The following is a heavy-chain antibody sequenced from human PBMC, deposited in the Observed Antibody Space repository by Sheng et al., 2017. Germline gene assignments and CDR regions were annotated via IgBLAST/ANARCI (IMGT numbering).Heavy chain of an antibody. D-gene: IGHD3-10*01. J-gene: IGHJ6*03. CDR3: VRVSLVSYYYYMDV. Sequence: QVQLVESGGGVVQPGRSLRLSCAASGFTFSGHAMHWARQAPGKGMEWVAVISYDGSVEYYADSVKGRFTISRDNSKNMLYLQMYSLRVEDTAVFYCVRVSLVSYYYYMDVWGQGTTVTVSS. CDR2: ISYDGSVE. CDR1: GFTFSGHA. V-gene: IGHV3-30*04.